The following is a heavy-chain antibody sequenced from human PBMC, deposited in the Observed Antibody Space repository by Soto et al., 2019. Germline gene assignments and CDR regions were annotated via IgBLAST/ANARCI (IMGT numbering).Heavy chain of an antibody. CDR2: IIPLFGTP. CDR3: AKTRVRLQLFRGFDV. V-gene: IGHV1-69*01. CDR1: GGSFSTYA. D-gene: IGHD5-12*01. J-gene: IGHJ3*01. Sequence: QVQLVQSGAEVKKPGSSVKVSCKASGGSFSTYAISWLRHAPGQGLEWMGGIIPLFGTPHYSQNSQGSVTITADESTSTAYMELTSLTSEDTAVYYCAKTRVRLQLFRGFDVWGQGTMVTVSS.